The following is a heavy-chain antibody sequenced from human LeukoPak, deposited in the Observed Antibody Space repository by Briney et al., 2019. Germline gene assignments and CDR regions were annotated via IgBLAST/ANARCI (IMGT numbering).Heavy chain of an antibody. V-gene: IGHV1-24*01. CDR1: GYTLTELS. D-gene: IGHD3-22*01. CDR3: ATHSRDTMIVVVSDY. J-gene: IGHJ4*02. CDR2: FDPEDGET. Sequence: ASVKVSCKVSGYTLTELSMHWVRQAPGKGLEWMGGFDPEDGETIYAQKFQGRVTMTEDTSTDTAYMELSSLRSEDTAVYYCATHSRDTMIVVVSDYWGQGTLVTVSS.